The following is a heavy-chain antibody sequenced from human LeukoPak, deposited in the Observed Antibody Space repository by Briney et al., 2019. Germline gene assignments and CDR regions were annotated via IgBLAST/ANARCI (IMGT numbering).Heavy chain of an antibody. CDR3: ARATVTGGDDY. CDR2: ISYDGSNK. V-gene: IGHV3-30-3*01. Sequence: PGGSLRLSCAASGFTVSSNYMSWVRQAPGKGLEWVAVISYDGSNKYYADSVKGRFTISRDNSKNTLYLQMNSLRAEDTAVYYCARATVTGGDDYWGQGTLVTVSS. CDR1: GFTVSSNY. D-gene: IGHD4-17*01. J-gene: IGHJ4*02.